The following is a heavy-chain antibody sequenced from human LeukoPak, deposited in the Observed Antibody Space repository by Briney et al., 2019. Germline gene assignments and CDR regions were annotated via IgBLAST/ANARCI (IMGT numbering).Heavy chain of an antibody. CDR2: ISWNSGSI. V-gene: IGHV3-9*01. D-gene: IGHD2-2*03. CDR3: AKDDGYCSSTSCYGRGMDV. CDR1: GSTFDDYA. Sequence: GRSLRLSCAASGSTFDDYAMHWVRQAPGKGLEWVSGISWNSGSIGYADSVKGRFTISRDNAKNSLYLQMNSLRAEDTALYYCAKDDGYCSSTSCYGRGMDVWGQGTTVTVSS. J-gene: IGHJ6*02.